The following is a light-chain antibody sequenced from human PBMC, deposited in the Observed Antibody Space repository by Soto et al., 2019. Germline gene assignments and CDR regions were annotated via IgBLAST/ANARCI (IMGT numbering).Light chain of an antibody. CDR2: NDS. V-gene: IGLV3-27*01. CDR3: CYAADNNLGV. Sequence: SYELTQPSSVSVSPGQTARITCSGDVLAKKYARWFQQKPGQAPVLVIYNDSERPSGIPERFSGSSSGTTVTLTISGAEVEDEADYYCCYAADNNLGVFGGGTKLTVL. J-gene: IGLJ2*01. CDR1: VLAKKY.